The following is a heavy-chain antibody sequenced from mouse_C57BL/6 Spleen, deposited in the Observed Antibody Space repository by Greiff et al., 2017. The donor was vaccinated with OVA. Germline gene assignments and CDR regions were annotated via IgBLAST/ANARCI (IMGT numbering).Heavy chain of an antibody. CDR3: AITYDYEGECAD. J-gene: IGHJ3*01. Sequence: VQLQQPGAELVMPGASVKLSCKASGYTFTSYWMHWVKQRPGQGLEWIGEIDPSDSYTNYNQKFKGKSTLTVDKSSSTAYMQLSSLTSEDSAVYYCAITYDYEGECADWGQGTLVTVSA. V-gene: IGHV1-69*01. D-gene: IGHD2-4*01. CDR1: GYTFTSYW. CDR2: IDPSDSYT.